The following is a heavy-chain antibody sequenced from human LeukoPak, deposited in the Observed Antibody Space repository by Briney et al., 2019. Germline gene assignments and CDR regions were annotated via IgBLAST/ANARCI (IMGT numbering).Heavy chain of an antibody. V-gene: IGHV3-21*01. Sequence: GGSLRLSCAASGFTFSSYSMNWVRQAPGKGLEWVSSISSTSAYIYYADSVKGRFAISRDNAKNSLYLQMNSLRAEDTAVYYCARGGGWDAYYYYGMDVWGQGTTVTVSS. D-gene: IGHD6-19*01. CDR2: ISSTSAYI. CDR1: GFTFSSYS. J-gene: IGHJ6*02. CDR3: ARGGGWDAYYYYGMDV.